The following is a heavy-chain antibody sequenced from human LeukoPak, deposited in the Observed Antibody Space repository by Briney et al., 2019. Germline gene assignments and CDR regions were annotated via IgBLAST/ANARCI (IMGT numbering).Heavy chain of an antibody. J-gene: IGHJ4*02. D-gene: IGHD2/OR15-2a*01. Sequence: ASVTVSCKASGYTFTNYFMHWVRQAPGQGLEWMGVINPSGGGTTYAQRFQGRVTMTRDTSTSTVHMELSSLRSEDTAVYYCARGQNKCLGHWGQGTLVTVSS. CDR2: INPSGGGT. V-gene: IGHV1-46*01. CDR3: ARGQNKCLGH. CDR1: GYTFTNYF.